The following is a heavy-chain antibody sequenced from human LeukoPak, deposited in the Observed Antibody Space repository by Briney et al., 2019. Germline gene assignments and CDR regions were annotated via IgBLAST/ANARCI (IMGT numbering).Heavy chain of an antibody. D-gene: IGHD6-13*01. CDR2: INPNSGGT. CDR3: AVRRIEAAAGGRRGYFQH. J-gene: IGHJ1*01. Sequence: ASVKVSCKASGYTFTGYYMHWVRQAPGQGLEWMGWINPNSGGTNYAQKFQGRVTMTRDTSISTAYMELSRLRSDDTAVYYCAVRRIEAAAGGRRGYFQHWGQGTLVTVSS. CDR1: GYTFTGYY. V-gene: IGHV1-2*02.